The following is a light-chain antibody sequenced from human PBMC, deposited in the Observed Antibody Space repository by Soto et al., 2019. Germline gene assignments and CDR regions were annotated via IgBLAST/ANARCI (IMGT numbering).Light chain of an antibody. Sequence: EIVMTQSPATLSASPGERVALSCRASQSVSSSLAWYQKKPGQPLRLLIYGASTRATGIPARFSGSGSGTEFTLTISSLQSEDFAVYYSQQYKDWPPWTFGQGTKVEIE. CDR3: QQYKDWPPWT. CDR2: GAS. V-gene: IGKV3-15*01. J-gene: IGKJ1*01. CDR1: QSVSSS.